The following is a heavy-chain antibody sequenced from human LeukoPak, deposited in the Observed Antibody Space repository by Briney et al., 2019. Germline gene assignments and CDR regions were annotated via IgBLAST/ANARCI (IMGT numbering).Heavy chain of an antibody. CDR1: AFTFSSYG. Sequence: GGSLRLSCAASAFTFSSYGMHWVRQAPGKGLEWVAAISYDGSKKYYTDSVKGRFTISRDNSKNTLYLQMNSLRAEDTAVYYRARGGSGGYYGDYWGQGTLVTVSS. J-gene: IGHJ4*02. V-gene: IGHV3-30*03. D-gene: IGHD3-22*01. CDR3: ARGGSGGYYGDY. CDR2: ISYDGSKK.